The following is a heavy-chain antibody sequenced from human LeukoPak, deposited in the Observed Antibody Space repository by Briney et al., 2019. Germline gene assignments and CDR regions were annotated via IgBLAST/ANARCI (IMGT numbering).Heavy chain of an antibody. D-gene: IGHD2-2*02. Sequence: GGTLRLSCTTSGRNINSYMMNWIRQAPGKGLEWVSSISDRSGYTFYAESVRGRFTISRDNAKNSVSLHMTSLRAQDTAVYYCAMDLWARGETAAIGPFDSWGQGTLVIVSS. CDR3: AMDLWARGETAAIGPFDS. CDR2: ISDRSGYT. J-gene: IGHJ5*01. V-gene: IGHV3-21*01. CDR1: GRNINSYM.